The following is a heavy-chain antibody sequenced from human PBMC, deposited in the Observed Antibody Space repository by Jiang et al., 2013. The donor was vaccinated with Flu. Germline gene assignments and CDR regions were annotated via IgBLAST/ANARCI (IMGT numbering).Heavy chain of an antibody. CDR2: IIPIFGTA. V-gene: IGHV1-69*01. Sequence: APGQGLEWMGGIIPIFGTANYAQKFQGRVTITADESTSTAYMELSSLRSEDTAVYYCARDPKKEYSSSSGVFSYYYYGMDVWGQGTTVTVSS. J-gene: IGHJ6*02. CDR3: ARDPKKEYSSSSGVFSYYYYGMDV. D-gene: IGHD6-6*01.